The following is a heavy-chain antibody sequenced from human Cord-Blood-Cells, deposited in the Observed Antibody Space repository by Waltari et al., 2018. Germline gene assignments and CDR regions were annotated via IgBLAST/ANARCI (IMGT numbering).Heavy chain of an antibody. Sequence: VQLVQSGAEVKKPGFTVKASCKAAGGPFTSYAIRSVGPAHGQALTWMGGINPIFGTANYAQKFQGRVTITADESTSTAYMELSSLRSEDTAVYYCAPYCSSTSCYALRGFENYWGQGTLVTVSS. J-gene: IGHJ4*02. V-gene: IGHV1-69*01. D-gene: IGHD2-2*01. CDR3: APYCSSTSCYALRGFENY. CDR1: GGPFTSYA. CDR2: INPIFGTA.